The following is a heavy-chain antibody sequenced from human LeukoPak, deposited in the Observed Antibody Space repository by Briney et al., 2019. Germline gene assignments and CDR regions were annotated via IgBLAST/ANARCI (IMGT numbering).Heavy chain of an antibody. CDR2: INPSGGST. CDR3: ASWFGENDALDI. V-gene: IGHV1-46*01. CDR1: GYTFTSQY. J-gene: IGHJ3*02. Sequence: ASVKVSCKASGYTFTSQYVHWVRQAPGRGLEWMGIINPSGGSTRYAQKFQGRVTMTRDTSTSTVYMELKRLRSEDTAVYYCASWFGENDALDIWGQGTMVTVFS. D-gene: IGHD3-10*01.